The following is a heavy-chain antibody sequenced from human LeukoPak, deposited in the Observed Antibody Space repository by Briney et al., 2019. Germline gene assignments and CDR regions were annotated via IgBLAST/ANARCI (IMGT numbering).Heavy chain of an antibody. CDR1: GGSISSYY. J-gene: IGHJ5*02. CDR2: IYTSGSS. Sequence: SEILSLTCTVSGGSISSYYWSWIRQPAGKGLEWIGRIYTSGSSNYNPSLKSRVTISVGKSKKQFSLKLSSVTAADTAVYYCAREADYYDSSGSVDWFDPWGQGTLVTVSS. D-gene: IGHD3-22*01. V-gene: IGHV4-4*07. CDR3: AREADYYDSSGSVDWFDP.